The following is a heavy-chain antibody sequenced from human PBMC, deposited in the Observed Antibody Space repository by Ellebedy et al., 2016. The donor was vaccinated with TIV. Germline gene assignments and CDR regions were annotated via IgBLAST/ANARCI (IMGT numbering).Heavy chain of an antibody. CDR2: IRYDGSNK. Sequence: GESLKISCAASGFTFSSYGMHWVRQAPGKGLEWVAFIRYDGSNKYYADSVKGRFTISRDNSKNTLYLQMSSLRAEDTAVYYCASRGDIVTPTGWFDPWGQGTLVTVSS. J-gene: IGHJ5*02. CDR1: GFTFSSYG. CDR3: ASRGDIVTPTGWFDP. D-gene: IGHD2-15*01. V-gene: IGHV3-30*02.